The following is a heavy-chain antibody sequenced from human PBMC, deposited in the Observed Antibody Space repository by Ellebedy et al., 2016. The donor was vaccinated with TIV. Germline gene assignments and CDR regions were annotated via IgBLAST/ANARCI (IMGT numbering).Heavy chain of an antibody. Sequence: AASVKVSCKASGGTFNNYPISWVRQAPGHGLEWMGDIIPIFGVGNYAQKVQGRVTFTADKTTSKLYMELTSLTSDDTALYFCARAGTNYSAFDLWGQGTMVTVSS. V-gene: IGHV1-69*10. D-gene: IGHD3-10*01. CDR3: ARAGTNYSAFDL. J-gene: IGHJ3*01. CDR2: IIPIFGVG. CDR1: GGTFNNYP.